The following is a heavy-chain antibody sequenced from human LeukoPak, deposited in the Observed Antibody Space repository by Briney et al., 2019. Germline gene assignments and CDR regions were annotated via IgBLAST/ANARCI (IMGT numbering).Heavy chain of an antibody. V-gene: IGHV4-59*01. J-gene: IGHJ3*02. D-gene: IGHD4-17*01. CDR2: IYYSGST. Sequence: SETLSLTCTVSGGSISSYYWSWIRQPPGKGLEWIGYIYYSGSTNYNPSLKSRLTISVDTSKNQFSLKLTSVTAADTAVYYCASPIYGDYTENGFDIWGQGTMVTVSS. CDR1: GGSISSYY. CDR3: ASPIYGDYTENGFDI.